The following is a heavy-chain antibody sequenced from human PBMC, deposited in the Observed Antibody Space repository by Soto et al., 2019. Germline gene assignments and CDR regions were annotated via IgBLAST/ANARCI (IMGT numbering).Heavy chain of an antibody. CDR1: GGSISSGDYY. J-gene: IGHJ5*02. CDR2: IYYSGST. CDR3: ARERPDGSRLDP. Sequence: QVQLQESGPGLVKPSQTLSLTCTVSGGSISSGDYYWSWIRQPPGKGLEWIGYIYYSGSTYYNPSLKSRITISVDTSKNPFPRKLSSAPAADTAVYYCARERPDGSRLDPWGQGTLVTVST. D-gene: IGHD6-13*01. V-gene: IGHV4-30-4*01.